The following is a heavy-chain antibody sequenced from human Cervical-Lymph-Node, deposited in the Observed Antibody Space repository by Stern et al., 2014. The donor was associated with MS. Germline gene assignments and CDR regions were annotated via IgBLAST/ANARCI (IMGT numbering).Heavy chain of an antibody. D-gene: IGHD5-18*01. CDR1: GYTFTNYA. V-gene: IGHV1-3*01. Sequence: QDQLVQSGAEVKKPGASVKVSCKASGYTFTNYAMHWVRQAPGQRLEWMGWINAGNGNTIYSQRFQGRVTITRDTSATTAYMELSSLTSEDTAVYYCARDGRGTGMASLAYWGQGTLVTVSS. CDR2: INAGNGNT. CDR3: ARDGRGTGMASLAY. J-gene: IGHJ4*02.